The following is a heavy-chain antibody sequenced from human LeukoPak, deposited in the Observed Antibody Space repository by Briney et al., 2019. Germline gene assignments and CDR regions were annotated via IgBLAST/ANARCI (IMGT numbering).Heavy chain of an antibody. D-gene: IGHD3-22*01. CDR2: IYYSGST. CDR1: GGSISTYY. V-gene: IGHV4-59*01. Sequence: SETLSLTCTVSGGSISTYYWSWIRQPPVKGLEWIGYIYYSGSTNYNPSLKSRVTISLDTSKNQFSLRLSSVTAADTAVYYCARSYDSRGYYYHGMDVWGQGTTVTVSS. CDR3: ARSYDSRGYYYHGMDV. J-gene: IGHJ6*02.